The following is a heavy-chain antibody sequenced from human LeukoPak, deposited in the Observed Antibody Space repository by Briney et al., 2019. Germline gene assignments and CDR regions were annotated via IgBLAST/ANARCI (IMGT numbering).Heavy chain of an antibody. V-gene: IGHV1-2*02. J-gene: IGHJ5*02. CDR3: ARDLGHYYGSGSWTDP. D-gene: IGHD3-10*01. CDR2: INPNSGGT. Sequence: ASVKVSCKASGYTFTGYYMHWVRQAPGQGLEWMGWINPNSGGTNYAKKFQGRVTMTRDTSISTAYMELSRLRSDDTAVYYCARDLGHYYGSGSWTDPWGQGTLVTVSS. CDR1: GYTFTGYY.